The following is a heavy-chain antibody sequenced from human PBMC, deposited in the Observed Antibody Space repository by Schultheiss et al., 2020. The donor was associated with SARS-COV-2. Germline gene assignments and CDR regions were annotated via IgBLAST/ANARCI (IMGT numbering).Heavy chain of an antibody. Sequence: GESLKISCAASGFTFSSYGMHWVRQAPGKGLEWVAVISYDGSNKYYADSVKGRFTISRDNSKNTLYLQMNSLRAEDTAVYYCAKDLDYYDSSGWTDPWGQGTLVTVSS. CDR2: ISYDGSNK. CDR1: GFTFSSYG. J-gene: IGHJ5*02. CDR3: AKDLDYYDSSGWTDP. V-gene: IGHV3-30*18. D-gene: IGHD3-22*01.